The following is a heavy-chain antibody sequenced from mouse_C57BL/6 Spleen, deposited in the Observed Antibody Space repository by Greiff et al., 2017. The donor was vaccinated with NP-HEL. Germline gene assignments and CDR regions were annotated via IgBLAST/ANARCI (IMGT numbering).Heavy chain of an antibody. CDR3: AFFITTVVATVDY. Sequence: VQLQQSGAELVKPGASVKISCKASGYAFSSYWMNWVKQRPGKGLEWIGQIYPGDGDTNYNGKFKGKATLTADKSSSTAYMQLSSLTSEDSAVYFCAFFITTVVATVDYWGQGTSVTVSS. CDR1: GYAFSSYW. J-gene: IGHJ4*01. D-gene: IGHD1-1*01. V-gene: IGHV1-80*01. CDR2: IYPGDGDT.